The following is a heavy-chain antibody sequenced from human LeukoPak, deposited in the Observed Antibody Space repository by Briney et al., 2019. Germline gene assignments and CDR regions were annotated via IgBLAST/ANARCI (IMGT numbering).Heavy chain of an antibody. CDR2: INHSGST. CDR1: GFTFSSYA. D-gene: IGHD6-13*01. J-gene: IGHJ4*02. CDR3: ARVGRGWAAAGFRRGGFDY. Sequence: GSLRLSCAASGFTFSSYAMSWVRQAPGKGLEWIGEINHSGSTNYNPSLKSRVTISVDTSKNQFSLKLSSVTAADTAVYYCARVGRGWAAAGFRRGGFDYWGQGTLVTVSS. V-gene: IGHV4-34*01.